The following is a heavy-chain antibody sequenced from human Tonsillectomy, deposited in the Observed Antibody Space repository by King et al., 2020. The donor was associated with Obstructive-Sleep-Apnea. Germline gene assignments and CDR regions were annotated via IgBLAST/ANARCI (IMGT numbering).Heavy chain of an antibody. CDR1: GFSFTYYA. V-gene: IGHV3-23*04. J-gene: IGHJ3*02. CDR2: ISGGGSTI. D-gene: IGHD6-19*01. CDR3: ARPKSRSTMLAGAFDI. Sequence: VQLVESGGGFVQPGGSLRLSCQASGFSFTYYAMSWVRQAPGKGLKWVSTISGGGSTIYYPDSVKGRFIISRDNSKNTLYLQMSSLSAEDTAVYYCARPKSRSTMLAGAFDIWGQGTMVTVSS.